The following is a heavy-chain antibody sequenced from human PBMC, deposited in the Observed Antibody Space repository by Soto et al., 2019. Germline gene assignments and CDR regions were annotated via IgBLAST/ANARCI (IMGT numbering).Heavy chain of an antibody. D-gene: IGHD6-13*01. V-gene: IGHV1-3*01. J-gene: IGHJ4*02. CDR3: ASASDGSSWSSLDY. CDR2: INAGNGNT. CDR1: GYTFTSYA. Sequence: QVQLVQSGAEVKKPGASVKVSCKASGYTFTSYAMHWVRQAPGQRLEWMGWINAGNGNTKYSQKFQGRVTITRDTSASTDYMELSSLRSEDTAVYYCASASDGSSWSSLDYWGQGTLVTVSS.